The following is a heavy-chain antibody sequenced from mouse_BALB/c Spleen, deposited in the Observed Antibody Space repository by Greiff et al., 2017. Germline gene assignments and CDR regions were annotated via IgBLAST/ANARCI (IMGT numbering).Heavy chain of an antibody. V-gene: IGHV1-9*01. J-gene: IGHJ3*01. CDR2: ILPGSGST. CDR3: ARGGLLQAY. D-gene: IGHD1-1*01. CDR1: GYTFSSYW. Sequence: VQLQQSGAELMKPGASVKISCQATGYTFSSYWIEWVKQRPGHGLEWIGEILPGSGSTNYNEKFKGKATFTADTSSNTAYMQLSSLTSEDSAVYYCARGGLLQAYWGQGTLVTVSA.